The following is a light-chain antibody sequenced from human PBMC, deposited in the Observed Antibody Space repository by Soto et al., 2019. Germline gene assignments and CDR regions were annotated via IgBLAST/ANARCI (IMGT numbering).Light chain of an antibody. Sequence: DIVMTQSPDSLAVSLGERATFNCKSSQSVLYSSNNKNYLAWYQQKPGQPPKLLIYWAPARESGVPDRFSGSGSGTDFTLTISSLQAEDVAFYYCHQYYSVPFTFGPGTKVDIK. CDR3: HQYYSVPFT. J-gene: IGKJ3*01. CDR2: WAP. CDR1: QSVLYSSNNKNY. V-gene: IGKV4-1*01.